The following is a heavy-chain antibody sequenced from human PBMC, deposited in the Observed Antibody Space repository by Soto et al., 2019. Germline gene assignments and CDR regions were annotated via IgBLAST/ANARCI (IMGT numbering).Heavy chain of an antibody. CDR3: ARDPDLIEAAGNYFDY. V-gene: IGHV3-30-3*01. J-gene: IGHJ4*02. D-gene: IGHD6-13*01. CDR2: VSFDGVNK. CDR1: GFTLNIYS. Sequence: PGGSLRLSCSVSGFTLNIYSMHWVRQAPGKGLEWVAVVSFDGVNKHYRDSVKGRFTISRDIAKNMLYLQMTSLRLEDTALYYCARDPDLIEAAGNYFDYWGQGTLVTVSS.